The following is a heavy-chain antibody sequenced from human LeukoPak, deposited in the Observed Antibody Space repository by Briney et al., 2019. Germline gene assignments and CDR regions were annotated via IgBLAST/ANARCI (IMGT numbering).Heavy chain of an antibody. Sequence: TGGSLRLSCAASGFTFSSYSMNWVRQAPGKGLEWVSSISSSSSYIYYADSVKGRFTISRDDAKNSLYLQMNSLRAGDTVVYYCARENRVRVVIDYWGQGTLVTVSS. CDR3: ARENRVRVVIDY. CDR1: GFTFSSYS. CDR2: ISSSSSYI. J-gene: IGHJ4*02. V-gene: IGHV3-21*01. D-gene: IGHD3-10*01.